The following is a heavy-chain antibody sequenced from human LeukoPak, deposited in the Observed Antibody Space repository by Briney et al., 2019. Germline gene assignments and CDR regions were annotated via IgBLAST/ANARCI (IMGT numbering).Heavy chain of an antibody. CDR2: LSSSGSAF. CDR3: ASTASIHDYFDY. J-gene: IGHJ4*02. CDR1: GFTFSSYE. D-gene: IGHD2/OR15-2a*01. Sequence: PGGSLRLSCAASGFTFSSYEMNWVRQAPGKGLEWIAYLSSSGSAFSYADSVKARFTIARDNAKNSVYLEMNSLSADDTAVYYCASTASIHDYFDYWGQGTLVTVSS. V-gene: IGHV3-48*03.